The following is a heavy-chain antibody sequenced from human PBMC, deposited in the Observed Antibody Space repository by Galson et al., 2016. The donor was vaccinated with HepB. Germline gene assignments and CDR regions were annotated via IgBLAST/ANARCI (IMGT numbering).Heavy chain of an antibody. CDR1: GYTFTSYY. Sequence: SVKVSCKASGYTFTSYYVHWVRQAPGQGPEWMGIINPSGGSTSYAQKFQGRVTMTRDTSTNTVYMELSSLRSEDTAVYYCARRLGMDTKDYWGQGTLVTVSS. J-gene: IGHJ4*02. CDR3: ARRLGMDTKDY. D-gene: IGHD3-16*01. CDR2: INPSGGST. V-gene: IGHV1-46*01.